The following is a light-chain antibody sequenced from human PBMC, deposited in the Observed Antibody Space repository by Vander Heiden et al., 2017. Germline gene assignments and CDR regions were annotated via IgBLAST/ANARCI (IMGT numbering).Light chain of an antibody. V-gene: IGLV10-54*01. CDR1: INHLCDQG. J-gene: IGLJ3*02. CDR3: SAWDSSLSAWV. CDR2: RNN. Sequence: QAGLTQPPSVSKGLRQTATLTRPCNINHLCDQGAAWLQQHQGHPPRLLSYRNNNRPSGISERFSSSRSRNTASLTITGLQPEDEADYYCSAWDSSLSAWVFGGGTKLTVL.